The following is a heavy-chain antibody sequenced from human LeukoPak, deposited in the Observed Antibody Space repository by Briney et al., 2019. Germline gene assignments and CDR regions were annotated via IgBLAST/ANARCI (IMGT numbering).Heavy chain of an antibody. D-gene: IGHD3-10*01. J-gene: IGHJ4*02. V-gene: IGHV3-48*03. CDR1: GFTFSSYE. CDR2: ISSSGSTI. CDR3: ARGEYGSGSYHIDY. Sequence: GGSLRLSCAASGFTFSSYEMNWVRQAPGKGLEWVLYISSSGSTIYYADSVKGRFTISRDNAKNSLYLQMNSLRAEDTAVYYCARGEYGSGSYHIDYWGQGTLVTVSS.